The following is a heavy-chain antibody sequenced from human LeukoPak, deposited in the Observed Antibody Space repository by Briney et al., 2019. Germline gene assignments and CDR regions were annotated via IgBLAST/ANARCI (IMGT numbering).Heavy chain of an antibody. CDR1: GFTFDDYG. CDR2: INWNGGST. D-gene: IGHD3-10*01. V-gene: IGHV3-20*04. Sequence: PGGSLRLSCAASGFTFDDYGMSWVRQAPGKGLEWVSGINWNGGSTGYAGSVKGRFTISRDNAKNSLYLQMNSLRAEDTALYYCARDFNSGYGSGSYYNPYYFDYWGQGTLVTVSS. CDR3: ARDFNSGYGSGSYYNPYYFDY. J-gene: IGHJ4*02.